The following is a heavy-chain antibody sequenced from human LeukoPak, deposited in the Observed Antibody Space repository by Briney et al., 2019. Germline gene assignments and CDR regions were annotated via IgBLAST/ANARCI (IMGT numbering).Heavy chain of an antibody. CDR1: GFTFSSYA. D-gene: IGHD3/OR15-3a*01. Sequence: PGGSLRLSCAASGFTFSSYAMTWVRQAPGKGLEWVSGISGSGGSTYYADSVKGRFTISRDNSKNTLYLQMNSLRAEDTAVYYCAKGAEGLVITHRDYWGQGTLVTVSS. CDR3: AKGAEGLVITHRDY. CDR2: ISGSGGST. V-gene: IGHV3-23*01. J-gene: IGHJ4*02.